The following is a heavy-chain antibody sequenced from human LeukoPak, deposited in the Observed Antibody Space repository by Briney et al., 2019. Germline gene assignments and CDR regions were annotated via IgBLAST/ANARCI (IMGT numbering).Heavy chain of an antibody. CDR1: GGTFSSYA. CDR2: MNPNSGNT. J-gene: IGHJ6*02. Sequence: ASVKVSCKASGGTFSSYAISWVRQAPGQGLEWMGGMNPNSGNTGYAQKFQGRVTMTRNTSISTAHMELSSLRSEDTAVYYCARVVDYGDIYYYGMDVWGQGTTVTVSS. CDR3: ARVVDYGDIYYYGMDV. D-gene: IGHD4-17*01. V-gene: IGHV1-8*02.